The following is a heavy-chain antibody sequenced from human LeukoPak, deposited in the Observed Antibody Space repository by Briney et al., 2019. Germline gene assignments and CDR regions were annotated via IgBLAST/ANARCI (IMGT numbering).Heavy chain of an antibody. CDR2: ISSSGSTI. J-gene: IGHJ4*02. V-gene: IGHV3-48*03. CDR1: GFTFSSYE. Sequence: PGGSLRLSCAASGFTFSSYEMNRVRQAPGKGLEWVSYISSSGSTINYADSVKGRFTISRDNAKNSLYLQMNSLRAEDTAVYYCATSDDFWTGYFFHYWGQGTLVTVSS. CDR3: ATSDDFWTGYFFHY. D-gene: IGHD3/OR15-3a*01.